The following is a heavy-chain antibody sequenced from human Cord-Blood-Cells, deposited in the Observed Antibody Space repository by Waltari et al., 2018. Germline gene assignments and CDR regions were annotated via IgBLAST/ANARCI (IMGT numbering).Heavy chain of an antibody. CDR2: IYYSGST. Sequence: QLQLQESGPGLVKPSETLSLTCTVSGGSISSSSYYWGWIRQPPGKGLEWIGSIYYSGSTYYNPSLKSRVTISVDTSKNQFSLKLSSVTAADTAVYYCARYDWPYWYFDLWGHGTLVTVSS. CDR1: GGSISSSSYY. D-gene: IGHD1-1*01. CDR3: ARYDWPYWYFDL. J-gene: IGHJ2*01. V-gene: IGHV4-39*01.